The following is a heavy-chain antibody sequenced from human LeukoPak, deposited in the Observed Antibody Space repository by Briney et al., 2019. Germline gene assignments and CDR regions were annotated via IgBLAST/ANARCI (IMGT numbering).Heavy chain of an antibody. Sequence: SCKASGFTFSSYGMHWVRQAPGKGLEWVAFIRYDGSNKYYADSVKGRFTISRDNSKNTLYLQMNSLRAEDTAVYYCAKGSGWYGGHYYFDYWGQGTLVTVSS. CDR3: AKGSGWYGGHYYFDY. D-gene: IGHD6-19*01. CDR2: IRYDGSNK. V-gene: IGHV3-30*02. CDR1: GFTFSSYG. J-gene: IGHJ4*02.